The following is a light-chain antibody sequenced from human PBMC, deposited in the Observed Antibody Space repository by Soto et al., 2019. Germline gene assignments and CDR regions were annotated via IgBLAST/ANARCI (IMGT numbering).Light chain of an antibody. V-gene: IGKV1-39*01. CDR1: QSISSY. J-gene: IGKJ4*01. Sequence: DIQMTQSPSSLSASVGDRVTITCRASQSISSYLNWYQQKPGKAPKLLIYAASSLQSGVPSRFSGSVSGTDFTLTISSLQPEDFATYYRQQSSSTPRTFGGGTKVEIK. CDR2: AAS. CDR3: QQSSSTPRT.